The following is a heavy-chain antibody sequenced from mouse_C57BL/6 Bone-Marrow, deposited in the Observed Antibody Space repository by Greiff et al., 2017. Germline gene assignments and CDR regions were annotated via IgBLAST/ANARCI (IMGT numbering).Heavy chain of an antibody. Sequence: QVQLQQSGAELVKPGASVQLSCKASGYTFTSYWMHWVKQRPGQGLEWIGMIHPNSGSTNYNEKFKSKAKLTVDKSSSTAYMQLSSLTSEVSAVYYCARWDCNYDFDYWGQGTTLTVSS. D-gene: IGHD2-1*01. V-gene: IGHV1-64*01. CDR2: IHPNSGST. CDR1: GYTFTSYW. CDR3: ARWDCNYDFDY. J-gene: IGHJ2*01.